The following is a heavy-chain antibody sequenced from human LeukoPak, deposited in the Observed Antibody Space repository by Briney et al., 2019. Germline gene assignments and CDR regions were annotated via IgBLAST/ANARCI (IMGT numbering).Heavy chain of an antibody. Sequence: ASVQVSCKPSGYTFPVYGIPWVRQAPGQGLEWMGWISGYNGNTNYAQKLQGRVTMTTDTSTSTAYMELRSLRSDDTAVYYCAKDLSSREVVPAADSFDFWGQGSLVTVSS. CDR3: AKDLSSREVVPAADSFDF. CDR2: ISGYNGNT. D-gene: IGHD2-2*01. V-gene: IGHV1-18*01. CDR1: GYTFPVYG. J-gene: IGHJ4*02.